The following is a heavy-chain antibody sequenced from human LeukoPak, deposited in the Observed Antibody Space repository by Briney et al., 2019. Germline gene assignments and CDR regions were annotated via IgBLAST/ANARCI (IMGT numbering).Heavy chain of an antibody. D-gene: IGHD3-10*01. CDR1: GFMFTDHA. CDR2: ISGSGTTT. V-gene: IGHV3-23*01. J-gene: IGHJ4*02. CDR3: ARVLTLWFGALDY. Sequence: GGSLRLSCAASGFMFTDHALSWVRQAPGKGLEWVSSISGSGTTTYYAESVRGRFTISRDNSKYTVYLQMNSLRADDTALYYCARVLTLWFGALDYRGQGRMVSV.